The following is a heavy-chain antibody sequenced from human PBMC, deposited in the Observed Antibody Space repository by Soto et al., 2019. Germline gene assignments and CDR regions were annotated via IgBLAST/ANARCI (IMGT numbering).Heavy chain of an antibody. Sequence: QVQLQVSGPGLEKPSQTLSLTCTVSGGSISSGGYYWSWIRQHPGKGLEWIGYIYYSGSTYYNPSLKSRVTISVDTSKNQFSLKLSSVTAADTAVYYCARAYGSGYMDVWGQGTTVTVSS. CDR2: IYYSGST. CDR3: ARAYGSGYMDV. CDR1: GGSISSGGYY. J-gene: IGHJ6*02. V-gene: IGHV4-31*03. D-gene: IGHD3-10*01.